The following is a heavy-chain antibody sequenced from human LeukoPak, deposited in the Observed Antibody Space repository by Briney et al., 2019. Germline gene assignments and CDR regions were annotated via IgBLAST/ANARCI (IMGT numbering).Heavy chain of an antibody. V-gene: IGHV3-23*01. CDR2: ISGSGVET. J-gene: IGHJ4*02. CDR1: GFTFSTYV. Sequence: GGSLRLSCAASGFTFSTYVMSWVRQAPVKGLEWVSVISGSGVETHYADSVKGRFTISRDNSKNTLYLHMHSLRAEDTAVYYCARGTGDSLYSINDYWGQGILVTVSS. D-gene: IGHD2-15*01. CDR3: ARGTGDSLYSINDY.